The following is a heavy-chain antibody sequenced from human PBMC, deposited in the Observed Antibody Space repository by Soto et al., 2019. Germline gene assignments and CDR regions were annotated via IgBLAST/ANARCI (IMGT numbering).Heavy chain of an antibody. CDR1: GSTFSSYT. D-gene: IGHD2-21*02. V-gene: IGHV1-69*02. Sequence: QVQLVQSGAEVKKPGSSVKVSCQASGSTFSSYTVSWVRQAPGQGLEWMGRIIPVLGVTNYAPKFKGRVTCNADKSKTTAYMELSSLRSGDTAVYYCARRRYCGADCYSKYYYGMDVWGQGTTVTVSS. J-gene: IGHJ6*02. CDR2: IIPVLGVT. CDR3: ARRRYCGADCYSKYYYGMDV.